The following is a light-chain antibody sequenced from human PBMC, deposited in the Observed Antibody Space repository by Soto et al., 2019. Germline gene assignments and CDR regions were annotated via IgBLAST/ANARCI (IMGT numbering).Light chain of an antibody. V-gene: IGKV3-15*01. J-gene: IGKJ1*01. CDR1: QSVSSN. CDR3: QQYNNWPPWT. Sequence: EIVMTQSPATLSVSPGERATLSCRASQSVSSNLAWYQQKPGQAPRLLIYGASTRATGGPARFSGSGSGTEFTLPIISLQSEDVAVYYCQQYNNWPPWTFGQGTKVEIK. CDR2: GAS.